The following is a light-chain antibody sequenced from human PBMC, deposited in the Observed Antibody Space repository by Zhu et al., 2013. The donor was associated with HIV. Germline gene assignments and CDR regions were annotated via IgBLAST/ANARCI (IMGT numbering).Light chain of an antibody. Sequence: ETVLTQSPDTLSLSPGERVTLSCRASESVSRNYFAWYQQKPGQAPRLLIYGASSRATGIPDRFSGSGSGTDFILTISRLEPEDFAIYYCQQYGNSPRTFGQGTKVEIK. CDR1: ESVSRNY. J-gene: IGKJ1*01. CDR2: GAS. V-gene: IGKV3-20*01. CDR3: QQYGNSPRT.